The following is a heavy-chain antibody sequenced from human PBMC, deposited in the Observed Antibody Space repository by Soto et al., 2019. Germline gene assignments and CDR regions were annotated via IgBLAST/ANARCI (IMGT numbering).Heavy chain of an antibody. J-gene: IGHJ4*02. CDR3: VRDSHGDY. CDR1: GFTFSNYW. Sequence: EVQLVESGGGLVQPGGSLRLSCAGSGFTFSNYWMHWVRQAPGKGLEWVSRIDHDGPTDYADSVRGRFTISRDNAENTLYRQMNSLRPEDTAVYYCVRDSHGDYWGQGNLVTVSS. CDR2: IDHDGPT. V-gene: IGHV3-74*01.